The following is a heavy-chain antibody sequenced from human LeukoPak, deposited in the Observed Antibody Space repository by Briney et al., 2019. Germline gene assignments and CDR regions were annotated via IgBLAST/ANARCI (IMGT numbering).Heavy chain of an antibody. CDR2: IYYSGST. CDR3: ARIDELLSADY. V-gene: IGHV4-59*07. D-gene: IGHD3-10*01. CDR1: GGPISSYY. Sequence: SDTLSLTCTVSGGPISSYYWSWLRRPPGKGLEWIGYIYYSGSTNYNPSLKSRVTISVDTSKNQFSLKLSSVTAADTAVYYCARIDELLSADYWGQGTLVTVSS. J-gene: IGHJ4*02.